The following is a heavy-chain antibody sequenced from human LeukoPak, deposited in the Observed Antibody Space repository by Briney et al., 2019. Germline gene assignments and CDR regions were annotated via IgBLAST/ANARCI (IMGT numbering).Heavy chain of an antibody. J-gene: IGHJ1*01. Sequence: HPGGSLRLSCVASGFTFSSYAMSWVRQAPGKGLEWVSAISGSGVTTHYAGSVEGRFSISRDNSKNTLYLQMNSLRAEDTALYYCAKKVVVGATSPYSDFQDWGQGTLVTVSS. CDR2: ISGSGVTT. CDR3: AKKVVVGATSPYSDFQD. CDR1: GFTFSSYA. V-gene: IGHV3-23*01. D-gene: IGHD1-26*01.